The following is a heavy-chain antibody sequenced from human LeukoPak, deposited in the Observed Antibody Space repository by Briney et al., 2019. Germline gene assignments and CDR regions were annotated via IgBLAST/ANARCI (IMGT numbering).Heavy chain of an antibody. V-gene: IGHV1-69*05. J-gene: IGHJ4*02. CDR1: GGTFSSYA. Sequence: ASVKVSCKASGGTFSSYAISWVRQAPGQGLEWMGGIIPIFGTANYAQKFQGRVTMTRDTSTSTVYMELSSLRSEDTAVYYCARDWGVGAKEYYFDYWGQGTLVTVSS. CDR3: ARDWGVGAKEYYFDY. D-gene: IGHD1-26*01. CDR2: IIPIFGTA.